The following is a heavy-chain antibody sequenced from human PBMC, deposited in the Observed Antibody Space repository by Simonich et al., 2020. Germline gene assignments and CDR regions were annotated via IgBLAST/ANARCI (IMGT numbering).Heavy chain of an antibody. J-gene: IGHJ4*02. CDR3: AKDMGYCSGGSCYYFDY. CDR2: SSWNIGSL. CDR1: GFTFDDYA. D-gene: IGHD2-15*01. Sequence: EVQLVESGGGLVQPGRSLRLSCAASGFTFDDYAMHWVRQAPGRGSGWVPGSSWNIGSLGYADSVKGRFTISRDNAKNSLYLQMNSLRAEDTALYYCAKDMGYCSGGSCYYFDYWGQGTLVTVSS. V-gene: IGHV3-9*01.